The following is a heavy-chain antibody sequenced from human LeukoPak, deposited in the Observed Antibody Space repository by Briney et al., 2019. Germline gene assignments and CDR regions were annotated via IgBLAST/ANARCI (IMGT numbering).Heavy chain of an antibody. V-gene: IGHV3-66*02. CDR3: ARVYSYGYSDY. CDR2: IYSGGST. CDR1: GFTFSSYA. Sequence: GGSLRLSCAASGFTFSSYAMSWVRQAPGKGLEWVSVIYSGGSTYYADSVKGRFTISRDNSKNTLYLQMNSLRAEDTAVYYCARVYSYGYSDYWGQGTLVTVSS. D-gene: IGHD5-18*01. J-gene: IGHJ4*02.